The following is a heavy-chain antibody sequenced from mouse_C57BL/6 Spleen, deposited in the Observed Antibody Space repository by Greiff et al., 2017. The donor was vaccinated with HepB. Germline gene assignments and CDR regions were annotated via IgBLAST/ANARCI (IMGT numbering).Heavy chain of an antibody. J-gene: IGHJ2*01. Sequence: VKLVESGAELVRPGASVTLSCKASGYTFTDYEMHWVKQTPVHGLEWIGAIDPETGGTAYNQKFKGKAILTADKSSSTAYMELRSLTSEDSAVYYCTIGTGFDYWGQGTTLTVSS. D-gene: IGHD4-1*01. CDR2: IDPETGGT. CDR3: TIGTGFDY. CDR1: GYTFTDYE. V-gene: IGHV1-15*01.